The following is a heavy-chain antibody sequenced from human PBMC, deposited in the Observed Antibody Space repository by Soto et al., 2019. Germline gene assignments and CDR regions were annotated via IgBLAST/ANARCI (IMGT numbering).Heavy chain of an antibody. J-gene: IGHJ6*03. CDR3: ARVYMKRYCSGGSCYYYSYYMDV. Sequence: GASVKVSCKASGYTFTSYDINWVRQATGQGLEWMGWMNPNSGNTGYAQKFQGRVTMTRNTSISTAYMELSSLRSEDTAVYYCARVYMKRYCSGGSCYYYSYYMDVWGKGTTVTVSS. CDR2: MNPNSGNT. D-gene: IGHD2-15*01. V-gene: IGHV1-8*01. CDR1: GYTFTSYD.